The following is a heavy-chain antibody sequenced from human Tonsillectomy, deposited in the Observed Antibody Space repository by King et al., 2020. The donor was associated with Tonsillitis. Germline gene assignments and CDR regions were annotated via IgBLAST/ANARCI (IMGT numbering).Heavy chain of an antibody. CDR1: GGSISSGSYY. V-gene: IGHV4-61*02. CDR3: ARVASYSFDAFDI. D-gene: IGHD4-11*01. J-gene: IGHJ3*02. Sequence: VQLQESGPGLVKPSQTLSLTCTVSGGSISSGSYYWSWIRQPAGKGLEWIGHIYTSGSTSYNPSLKSRVTMSVDTSKNQFSLKLSSVTAADTAVYYCARVASYSFDAFDIWGQGTMV. CDR2: IYTSGST.